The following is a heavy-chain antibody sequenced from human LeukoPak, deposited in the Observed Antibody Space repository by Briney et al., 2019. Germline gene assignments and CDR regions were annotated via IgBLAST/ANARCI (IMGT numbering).Heavy chain of an antibody. CDR3: ARDFWNRRFDY. J-gene: IGHJ4*02. Sequence: GGSLRLSCAASGFTFSSYGMHWVRQAPGKGLEWVAVIWYDGSNKYYADSVKGRFTISRDNSKNTLYLQMNSLRAEDTAVYYCARDFWNRRFDYWGQGTLVTVSS. V-gene: IGHV3-33*01. D-gene: IGHD3-3*01. CDR1: GFTFSSYG. CDR2: IWYDGSNK.